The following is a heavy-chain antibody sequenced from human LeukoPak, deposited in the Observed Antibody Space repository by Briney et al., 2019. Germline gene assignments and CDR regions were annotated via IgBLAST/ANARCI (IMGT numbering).Heavy chain of an antibody. Sequence: ASVKVSCKASGYTFTSYDINWVRQATGQGLEWMGWMNPNSGNTGYAQKFQGGVTMTRNTSISTAYMELSSLRSEDTAVYYCARGSAARLITYYYYYYMDVWGKGTTVTVSS. J-gene: IGHJ6*03. V-gene: IGHV1-8*01. CDR1: GYTFTSYD. CDR2: MNPNSGNT. CDR3: ARGSAARLITYYYYYYMDV. D-gene: IGHD6-6*01.